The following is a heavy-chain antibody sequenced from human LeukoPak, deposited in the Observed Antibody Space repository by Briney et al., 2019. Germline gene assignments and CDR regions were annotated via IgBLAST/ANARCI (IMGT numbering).Heavy chain of an antibody. CDR3: ARVPPVNPNWFDP. J-gene: IGHJ5*02. Sequence: GASVKVSCKASGGTFSSYAISWVRQAPGQGPEWMGRIIPIFGTANYAQKFQGRVTITTDESTSTAYMELSSLRSEDTAVYYCARVPPVNPNWFDPWGQGTLVTVSS. CDR1: GGTFSSYA. V-gene: IGHV1-69*05. CDR2: IIPIFGTA.